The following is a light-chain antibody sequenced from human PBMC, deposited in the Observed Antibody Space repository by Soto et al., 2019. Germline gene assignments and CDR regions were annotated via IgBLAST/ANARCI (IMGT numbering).Light chain of an antibody. CDR1: QSISSW. Sequence: IQMTQSPSTLSASVGDRVTLTCLASQSISSWLAWYQQKPGKAPKLLIYDASSLKSGVPSRFSGSGSGTEFTLTISSLQPDDFATYYCQQYNSFSPWTLGQGTKVDI. CDR2: DAS. J-gene: IGKJ1*01. CDR3: QQYNSFSPWT. V-gene: IGKV1-5*01.